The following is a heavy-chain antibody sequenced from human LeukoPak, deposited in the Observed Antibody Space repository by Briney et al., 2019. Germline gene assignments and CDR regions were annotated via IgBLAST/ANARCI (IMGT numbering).Heavy chain of an antibody. Sequence: PSETPSLTCTVSGYSISSGYYWGWIRQPPGKGLEWIGSIYHSGSTYYNPSLKSRVTISVDTSKNQFSLKLSSVTAADTAVYYCARWGWTEDPHDAFDIWGQGTMVTVSS. CDR3: ARWGWTEDPHDAFDI. J-gene: IGHJ3*02. CDR1: GYSISSGYY. V-gene: IGHV4-38-2*02. CDR2: IYHSGST. D-gene: IGHD3-16*01.